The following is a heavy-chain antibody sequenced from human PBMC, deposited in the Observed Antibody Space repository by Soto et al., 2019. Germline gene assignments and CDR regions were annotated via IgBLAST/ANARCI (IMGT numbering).Heavy chain of an antibody. Sequence: SETLSLTCAVSGGPLSGYYWSWIRQSPGKGLEWIGEINHRGSSDYNPLLKSRVTISVDASKTEFSLELTSVTAADTAVSYSARYDNRSSIYGVDVWGQGTTVTVSS. V-gene: IGHV4-34*01. CDR1: GGPLSGYY. CDR3: ARYDNRSSIYGVDV. D-gene: IGHD6-6*01. CDR2: INHRGSS. J-gene: IGHJ6*02.